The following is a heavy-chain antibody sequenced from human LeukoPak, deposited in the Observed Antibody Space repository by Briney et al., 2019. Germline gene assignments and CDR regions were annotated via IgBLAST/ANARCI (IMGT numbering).Heavy chain of an antibody. Sequence: GSLRLSCAASGFTFSTYWMHWVRQAPGKGLVWVSRIYSDGSSTIYADSVKGRFTISRDNAKNTLYLQMNSLRAEDTAVYYCARDRNYVPGYWGQGTLVTVSS. CDR2: IYSDGSST. D-gene: IGHD3-10*02. J-gene: IGHJ4*02. CDR3: ARDRNYVPGY. V-gene: IGHV3-74*01. CDR1: GFTFSTYW.